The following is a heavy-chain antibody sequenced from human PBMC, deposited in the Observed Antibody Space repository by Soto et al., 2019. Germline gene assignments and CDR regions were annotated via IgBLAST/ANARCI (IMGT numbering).Heavy chain of an antibody. J-gene: IGHJ5*02. CDR1: GFTFSSYS. Sequence: GGSLRLSCAASGFTFSSYSMNWVRQAPGKGLEWVSYISSSSTTKYYADSVKCRFTISRDNAKNSLYLQMNSLRAEDTAVYYCARDGCSGSNCLNWFDPWGQGTLVTVSS. D-gene: IGHD2-15*01. V-gene: IGHV3-48*01. CDR2: ISSSSTTK. CDR3: ARDGCSGSNCLNWFDP.